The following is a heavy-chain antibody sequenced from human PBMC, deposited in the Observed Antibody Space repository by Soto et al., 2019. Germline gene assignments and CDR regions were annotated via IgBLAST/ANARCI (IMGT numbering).Heavy chain of an antibody. D-gene: IGHD5-18*01. CDR2: IIPIFVTT. CDR3: ARLHSHGTYGMDV. Sequence: ASVKVSCKASGGSFTYTLSWVRQAPGQGLEWMGGIIPIFVTTNYAQKFQGRVTITADESTKTAYMELSTLRSEDTAVYYCARLHSHGTYGMDVWGQGTTVTVSS. J-gene: IGHJ6*02. V-gene: IGHV1-69*13. CDR1: GGSFTYT.